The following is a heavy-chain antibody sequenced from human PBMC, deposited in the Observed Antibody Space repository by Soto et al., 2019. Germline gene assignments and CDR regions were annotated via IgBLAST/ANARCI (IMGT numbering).Heavy chain of an antibody. CDR3: ITDLYPRSGLSLDY. D-gene: IGHD5-12*01. J-gene: IGHJ4*02. Sequence: EVQLVESGGGLVKPGESLRLSCAASGFTFTKAWMTWVRQSPGKGLEWVGRIKSETDGGTTDYAAPVEGRFTISRDDSRNTLHLQMNSLRTEETAVYFCITDLYPRSGLSLDYWGQGTLVTVSS. V-gene: IGHV3-15*01. CDR1: GFTFTKAW. CDR2: IKSETDGGTT.